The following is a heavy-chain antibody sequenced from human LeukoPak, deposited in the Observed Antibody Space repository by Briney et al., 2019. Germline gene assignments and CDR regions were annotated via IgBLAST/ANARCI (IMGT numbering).Heavy chain of an antibody. J-gene: IGHJ4*02. CDR2: INPKSGGT. V-gene: IGHV1-2*02. CDR1: GYTFTGYY. D-gene: IGHD3-10*01. Sequence: ASVKVSCKASGYTFTGYYMHWVRQAPGQGLEWMGWINPKSGGTNFAQKFQGRVTLTRDTSINTAYMEVSRLRSDDTAVYYCAREGSFAYSFNPPFDSWGQGTLVTVSS. CDR3: AREGSFAYSFNPPFDS.